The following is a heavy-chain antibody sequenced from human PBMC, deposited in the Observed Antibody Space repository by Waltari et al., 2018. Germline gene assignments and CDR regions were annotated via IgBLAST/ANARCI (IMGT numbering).Heavy chain of an antibody. D-gene: IGHD6-19*01. J-gene: IGHJ4*02. CDR3: AGGSGWLTDS. CDR1: GGSIGTYY. Sequence: QVQLPESGPGLVKPSETLSLTCTVSGGSIGTYYWSCIRQPPGKGLQWIGLVSDSGSTNYTPSLKSRVTISVDTSRTQISLKLTSVTAADTAIYFCAGGSGWLTDSWGQGTLVTVSS. V-gene: IGHV4-59*01. CDR2: VSDSGST.